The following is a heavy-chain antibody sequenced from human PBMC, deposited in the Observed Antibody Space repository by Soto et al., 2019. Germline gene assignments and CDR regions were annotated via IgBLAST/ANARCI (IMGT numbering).Heavy chain of an antibody. CDR3: ALAAAFAFDI. D-gene: IGHD6-13*01. Sequence: SETLSLTCAVSSDSISRSHWLTWVRQSPGKGLEWLGEIYYSGSTNYNPSLKSRVTISVDTSNNQFSLKLSSVTAADTAVYYCALAAAFAFDIWGQGTMVTVSS. V-gene: IGHV4-4*02. CDR2: IYYSGST. CDR1: SDSISRSHW. J-gene: IGHJ3*02.